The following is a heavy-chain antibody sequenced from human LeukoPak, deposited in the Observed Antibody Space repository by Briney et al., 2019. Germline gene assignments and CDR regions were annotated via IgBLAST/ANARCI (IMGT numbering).Heavy chain of an antibody. J-gene: IGHJ4*02. V-gene: IGHV3-7*01. CDR2: IKEDGSEK. CDR1: GFTVRSYW. D-gene: IGHD1-1*01. Sequence: PGGSLRLSCAASGFTVRSYWMSWVRQAPGKGLEWVADIKEDGSEKKYVDSVKGRFTISRDNAENPLNLQMNGLRVEDTAVYYCARDGHNWNGFDYWGQGTLVTVSS. CDR3: ARDGHNWNGFDY.